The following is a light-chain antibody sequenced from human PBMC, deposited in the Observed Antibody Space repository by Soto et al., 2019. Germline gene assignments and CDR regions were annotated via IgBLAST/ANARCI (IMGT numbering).Light chain of an antibody. V-gene: IGKV3-20*01. CDR2: GAT. Sequence: EIVLTQSPGTLSLSPGERATLSCRAIQSVSSSYLAWYQQKPGKAPRLLIYGATSRATGIPDRFSGSGSGTDFTLTISRLGPEDFSGYFCQQYGRSPGTFGQGTKVEIK. J-gene: IGKJ1*01. CDR1: QSVSSSY. CDR3: QQYGRSPGT.